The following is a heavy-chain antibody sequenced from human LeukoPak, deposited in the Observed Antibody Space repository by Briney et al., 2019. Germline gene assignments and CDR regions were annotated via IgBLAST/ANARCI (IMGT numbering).Heavy chain of an antibody. Sequence: GGSLRLSCAASGFTFSSYEMNWVRQAPGKGLEWVSYISSSGSTIYYADSVKGRFTISRDNAKNSLYLQMNSLRAEDTAVYYCARDLTPKRGYSYGSGYYYMDVWGKGTTVTVSS. J-gene: IGHJ6*03. D-gene: IGHD5-18*01. CDR2: ISSSGSTI. CDR1: GFTFSSYE. CDR3: ARDLTPKRGYSYGSGYYYMDV. V-gene: IGHV3-48*03.